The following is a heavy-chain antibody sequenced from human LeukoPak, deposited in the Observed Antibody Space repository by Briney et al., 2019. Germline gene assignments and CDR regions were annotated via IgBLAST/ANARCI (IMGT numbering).Heavy chain of an antibody. CDR2: IYYSEST. CDR3: AVLGYCSSTSCSPPRFDP. J-gene: IGHJ5*02. V-gene: IGHV4-30-4*08. CDR1: GGSISSGDYY. D-gene: IGHD2-2*01. Sequence: SQTLSLTCTVSGGSISSGDYYWRWIRQPPGKGLEWIGYIYYSESTYYNPSLKSRVTISVDTSKNQFSLKLSSVTAADTAVYYCAVLGYCSSTSCSPPRFDPWGQGTLVTVSS.